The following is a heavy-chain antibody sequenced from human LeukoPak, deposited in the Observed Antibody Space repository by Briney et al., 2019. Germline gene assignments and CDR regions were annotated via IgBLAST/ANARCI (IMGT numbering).Heavy chain of an antibody. Sequence: PGGSLRLSCAASGFTFSSYAMSWVRQAPGKGLVWLSHIHSDGTSTTYADSVKGRFVISRDNAKNTLSLQMNSLRAEDTAIYYCVRAHIGDYGSFDYWGQGTLVTVSS. D-gene: IGHD4-17*01. CDR3: VRAHIGDYGSFDY. V-gene: IGHV3-74*01. J-gene: IGHJ4*02. CDR1: GFTFSSYA. CDR2: IHSDGTST.